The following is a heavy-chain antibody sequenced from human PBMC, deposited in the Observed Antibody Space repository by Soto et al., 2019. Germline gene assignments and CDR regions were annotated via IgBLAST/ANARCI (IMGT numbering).Heavy chain of an antibody. CDR3: ARDPAAGVRGWFDP. D-gene: IGHD2-21*01. CDR2: IKQDGSEK. V-gene: IGHV3-7*03. Sequence: PGGSLRLSCAASGFTFSSYWMSWVRQAPGKGLEWVANIKQDGSEKYYVDSVKGRFTISRDNAKNSLYLQMNSLRAEDTAVYYCARDPAAGVRGWFDPWGQGTLVTVSS. CDR1: GFTFSSYW. J-gene: IGHJ5*02.